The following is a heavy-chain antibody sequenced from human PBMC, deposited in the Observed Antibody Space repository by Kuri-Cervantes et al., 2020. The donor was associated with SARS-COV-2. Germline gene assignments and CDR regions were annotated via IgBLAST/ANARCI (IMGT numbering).Heavy chain of an antibody. CDR3: TTPASVAGTDDAFDI. CDR1: GFVFSDAW. J-gene: IGHJ3*02. V-gene: IGHV3-15*01. D-gene: IGHD6-19*01. CDR2: IKSKSDGGTI. Sequence: GGSLRLSCVASGFVFSDAWMSWVRQAPGKGLEWVGRIKSKSDGGTIDYAAPVKGRFTISRDDSKNTLYLEMNYLKAEDTALYYCTTPASVAGTDDAFDIWGQGTMVTVSS.